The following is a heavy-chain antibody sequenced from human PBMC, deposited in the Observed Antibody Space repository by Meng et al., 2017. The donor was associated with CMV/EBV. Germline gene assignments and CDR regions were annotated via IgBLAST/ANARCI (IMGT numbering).Heavy chain of an antibody. V-gene: IGHV4-39*07. CDR1: GGSISSSSYY. Sequence: QLRLRESAPGLVKPSETLSLTCTVSGGSISSSSYYWGWIRQPPGKGLEWIGSIYYSGSTYYNPSLKSRVTISVDTSKNQFSLKLSPVTAADTAVYYCARGVVTMIVVYDPWGQGTLVTVSS. J-gene: IGHJ5*02. CDR3: ARGVVTMIVVYDP. CDR2: IYYSGST. D-gene: IGHD3-22*01.